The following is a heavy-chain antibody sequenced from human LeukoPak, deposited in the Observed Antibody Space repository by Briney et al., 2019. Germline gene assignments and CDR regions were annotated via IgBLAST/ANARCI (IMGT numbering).Heavy chain of an antibody. CDR2: IYPGDSDT. Sequence: GGSLKISCKGSGYTFTSYWIGWVRQMPGRGLEWMGIIYPGDSDTRYSPSFQGQVTISADKSITTAYLQWSSLKASDTAMYYCARGTDYYDSTGYPIDYWGQGTLVTVSS. CDR1: GYTFTSYW. CDR3: ARGTDYYDSTGYPIDY. V-gene: IGHV5-51*01. D-gene: IGHD3-22*01. J-gene: IGHJ4*02.